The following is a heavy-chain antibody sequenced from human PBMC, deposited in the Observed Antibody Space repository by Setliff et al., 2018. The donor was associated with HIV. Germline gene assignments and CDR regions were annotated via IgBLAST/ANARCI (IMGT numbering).Heavy chain of an antibody. J-gene: IGHJ4*02. CDR3: ASAYYYDSSDGHGAFDY. V-gene: IGHV1-69*10. D-gene: IGHD3-22*01. CDR1: GGTFSSYA. Sequence: SVKVSCKASGGTFSSYAISWVRQAPGQGLEWMGGIIPILGIANYAQKFQGRVTITADKSTSTAYMELSSLRSEDTAVYYCASAYYYDSSDGHGAFDYWGQGTLVTVSS. CDR2: IIPILGIA.